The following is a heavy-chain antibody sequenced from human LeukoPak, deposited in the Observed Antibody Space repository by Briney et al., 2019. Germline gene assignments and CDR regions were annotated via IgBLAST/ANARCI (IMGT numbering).Heavy chain of an antibody. CDR1: GGSISSDVYY. D-gene: IGHD6-13*01. CDR3: ARGPVTSSSWYDY. Sequence: SETLSLTCTVSGGSISSDVYYWSWIRQDPGKGLEWIGYIYYSGITYYNPSLKSRVTISVDTSKNQFSLKLSSVTAADTAVYYCARGPVTSSSWYDYWGQGTLVTVSS. V-gene: IGHV4-31*03. J-gene: IGHJ4*02. CDR2: IYYSGIT.